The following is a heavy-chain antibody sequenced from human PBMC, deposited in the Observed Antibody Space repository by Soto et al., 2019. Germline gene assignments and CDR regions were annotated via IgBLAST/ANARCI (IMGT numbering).Heavy chain of an antibody. CDR1: GGSISSSSYY. J-gene: IGHJ5*02. V-gene: IGHV4-39*01. CDR3: ARHGVVGANTGDFWSDP. D-gene: IGHD1-26*01. Sequence: SETLSLTCTVSGGSISSSSYYWGWIRQPPGKGLEWIGSIYYSGSTYYNPSLKSRVTISVDTSKNQFSLKLSSVTAADTAVYYCARHGVVGANTGDFWSDPWGQGTLVTVSS. CDR2: IYYSGST.